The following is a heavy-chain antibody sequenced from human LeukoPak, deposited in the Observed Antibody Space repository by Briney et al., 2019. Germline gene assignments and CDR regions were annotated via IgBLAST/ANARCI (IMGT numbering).Heavy chain of an antibody. Sequence: PGGSLRLSCAASGFTFNNYAMNWVRQAPGKGLEWVSGISGSGGSTYYADSVKGRVTISRDNSKNTLYVQMNSLRAEDTAVYYCAKGGQLLPFDYWGQGTLVTVSS. CDR2: ISGSGGST. CDR3: AKGGQLLPFDY. J-gene: IGHJ4*02. D-gene: IGHD2-2*01. CDR1: GFTFNNYA. V-gene: IGHV3-23*01.